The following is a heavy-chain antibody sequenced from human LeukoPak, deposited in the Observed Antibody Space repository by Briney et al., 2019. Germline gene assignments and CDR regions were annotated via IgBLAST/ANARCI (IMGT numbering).Heavy chain of an antibody. Sequence: SETLSLTCAVYGGSFSGYYWSWIRQPPGKGLEWIGEINHSGSTNYNPSLKSRVTISVDTSKNQFSLKLSSVTAADTAVYYCARDYGDQRGVFWFDPWGQGTLVTVSS. CDR3: ARDYGDQRGVFWFDP. J-gene: IGHJ5*02. CDR1: GGSFSGYY. D-gene: IGHD4-17*01. CDR2: INHSGST. V-gene: IGHV4-34*01.